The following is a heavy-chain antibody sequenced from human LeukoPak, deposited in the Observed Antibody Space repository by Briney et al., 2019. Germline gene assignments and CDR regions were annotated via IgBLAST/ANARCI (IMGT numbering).Heavy chain of an antibody. CDR3: VKDRPNYYGSNGHYYRQNGDY. J-gene: IGHJ4*02. D-gene: IGHD3-22*01. CDR2: ISSSSSYI. CDR1: GFTFDRYT. V-gene: IGHV3-21*04. Sequence: GESLRLSCAASGFTFDRYTIHWVRQAPGKGLEWVSSISSSSSYIYYADSVKGRFTISRDNAKNSLYLQMNSLRAEDTAIYYCVKDRPNYYGSNGHYYRQNGDYWGQGTLVAVSS.